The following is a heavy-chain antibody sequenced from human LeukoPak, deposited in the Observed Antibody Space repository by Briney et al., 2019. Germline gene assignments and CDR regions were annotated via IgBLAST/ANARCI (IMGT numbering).Heavy chain of an antibody. CDR1: AGSIISSNYY. Sequence: SETLSLTCSVSAGSIISSNYYWGWIRQPPGKGLEWIGEINHSGSTNYNPSLKSRVTISVDTSKNQFSLKLSSVTAADTAVYYCASKSPSSGENYFDYWGQGTLVTVSS. J-gene: IGHJ4*02. CDR3: ASKSPSSGENYFDY. D-gene: IGHD6-19*01. CDR2: INHSGST. V-gene: IGHV4-39*07.